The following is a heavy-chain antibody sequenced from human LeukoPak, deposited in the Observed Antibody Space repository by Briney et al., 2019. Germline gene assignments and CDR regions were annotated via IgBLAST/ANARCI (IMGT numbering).Heavy chain of an antibody. J-gene: IGHJ4*02. V-gene: IGHV4-34*01. Sequence: PSETLSLTCAVYGGSFSGYYWSWIRQPPGKGLEWIGEINHSGSTNYNPSLKSRVTISVDTSKNQFSLKLSSVTAADTAVYYCARTQFYRGGFDYWGQGTLVTVSS. CDR2: INHSGST. D-gene: IGHD3-16*01. CDR3: ARTQFYRGGFDY. CDR1: GGSFSGYY.